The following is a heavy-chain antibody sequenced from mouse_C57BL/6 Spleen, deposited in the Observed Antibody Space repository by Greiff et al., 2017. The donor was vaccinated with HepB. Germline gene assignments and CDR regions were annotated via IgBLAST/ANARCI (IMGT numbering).Heavy chain of an antibody. CDR3: ARGGLRWYFDV. V-gene: IGHV3-6*01. CDR1: GYSITSGYY. J-gene: IGHJ1*03. Sequence: VEESGPGLVKPSQSLSLTCSVTGYSITSGYYWNWIRQFPGNKLEWMGYISYDGSNNYNPSLKNRISITRDTSKNQFFLKLNSVTTEDTATYYCARGGLRWYFDVWGTGTTVTVSS. CDR2: ISYDGSN. D-gene: IGHD2-4*01.